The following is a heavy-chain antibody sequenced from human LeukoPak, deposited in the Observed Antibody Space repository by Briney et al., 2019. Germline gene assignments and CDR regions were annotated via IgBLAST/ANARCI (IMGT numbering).Heavy chain of an antibody. CDR3: AKETYYYDSSGHLGG. V-gene: IGHV3-23*01. J-gene: IGHJ4*02. CDR1: GFTFSSYA. D-gene: IGHD3-22*01. Sequence: GGSLRLSCAASGFTFSSYAMSWVRQAPGKGLEWVSAISGSGGSTYYADSVKGRFTISRDSSKNTLYLQMNSLRAEDTAVYYCAKETYYYDSSGHLGGWGQGTLVTVSS. CDR2: ISGSGGST.